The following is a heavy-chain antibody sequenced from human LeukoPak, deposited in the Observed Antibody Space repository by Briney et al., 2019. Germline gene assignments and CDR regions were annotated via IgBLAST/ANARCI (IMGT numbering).Heavy chain of an antibody. J-gene: IGHJ4*02. Sequence: GGSLRLSCAASGFTFSSYAMSWVRQPPGKGLEWVSAISGSGGSTYYADCVKGRFTISRDNSKNTLYLQMNSLRAEDTAVYYCAKDVGYSGYDCPDYWGQGTLVTVSS. CDR1: GFTFSSYA. CDR3: AKDVGYSGYDCPDY. CDR2: ISGSGGST. D-gene: IGHD5-12*01. V-gene: IGHV3-23*01.